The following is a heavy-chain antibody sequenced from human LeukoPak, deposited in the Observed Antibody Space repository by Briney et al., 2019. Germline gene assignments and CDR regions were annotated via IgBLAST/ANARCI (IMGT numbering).Heavy chain of an antibody. D-gene: IGHD3-10*01. CDR3: ARAPTYYYGSGSYYSSYYYGMDV. CDR2: INHSGST. CDR1: GGSFSGYY. Sequence: SETLSLTCAVYGGSFSGYYWSWIRQPPGKGLEWIGEINHSGSTNYNPSLKSRVTISVDTSKNQFSLKLSSVTAADTAVYYCARAPTYYYGSGSYYSSYYYGMDVWGQGTTVTVSS. J-gene: IGHJ6*02. V-gene: IGHV4-34*01.